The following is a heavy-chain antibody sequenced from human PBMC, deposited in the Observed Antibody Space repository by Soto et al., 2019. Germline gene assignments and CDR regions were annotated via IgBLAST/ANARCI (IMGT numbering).Heavy chain of an antibody. D-gene: IGHD1-26*01. J-gene: IGHJ4*02. V-gene: IGHV3-21*01. CDR3: TRHWLATREFDY. Sequence: VGSLRLSCAASGFTFSRYSMNWVRQAPGKGLEWVSSISSSSGHIYYADSLKGRFTISRDNAKNSLYLQMNSLRAEDTAVYYCTRHWLATREFDYWGQGTLVTVSS. CDR2: ISSSSGHI. CDR1: GFTFSRYS.